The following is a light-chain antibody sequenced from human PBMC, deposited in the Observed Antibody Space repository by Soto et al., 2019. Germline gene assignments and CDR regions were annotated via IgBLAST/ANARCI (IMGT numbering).Light chain of an antibody. Sequence: QSVLTQPPSASGSPGQSVTISCTGTSSDVGGYNYVSWYQQRPGKAPKLMIYEVSKRPSGVPDRFSGSKSGNTASLTVSGLQAEDEADYYCSSYTSSSTRVFGTGTKVTVL. V-gene: IGLV2-8*01. CDR2: EVS. CDR3: SSYTSSSTRV. J-gene: IGLJ1*01. CDR1: SSDVGGYNY.